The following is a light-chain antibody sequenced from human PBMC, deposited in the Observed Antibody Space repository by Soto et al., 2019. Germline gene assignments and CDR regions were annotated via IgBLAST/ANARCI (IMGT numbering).Light chain of an antibody. J-gene: IGLJ2*01. Sequence: QSVLTQPPSASGTPGQRVTISCSGSSSNIGGNTVSWFHHLPGTAPKDLIYADDQRPSGVPDRFSGSKSGTSASLAISRLQSEDEGAYYCAAWDDSLSGHVVFGGGTKLTVL. CDR1: SSNIGGNT. V-gene: IGLV1-44*01. CDR3: AAWDDSLSGHVV. CDR2: ADD.